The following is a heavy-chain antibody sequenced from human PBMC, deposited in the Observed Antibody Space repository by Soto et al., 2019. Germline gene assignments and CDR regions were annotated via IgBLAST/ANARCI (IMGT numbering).Heavy chain of an antibody. D-gene: IGHD3-22*01. CDR1: GGSISSYY. Sequence: PSETLSLNCTVSGGSISSYYWSWIRQPPGKGLEWIGYIYYSGSTNYNPSLKSRVTISVDTSKKQFSLKLSSVTAADTAVYYCATDNHYYYDSSGYPTLGYWGQGTLVTGSS. CDR2: IYYSGST. J-gene: IGHJ4*02. CDR3: ATDNHYYYDSSGYPTLGY. V-gene: IGHV4-59*01.